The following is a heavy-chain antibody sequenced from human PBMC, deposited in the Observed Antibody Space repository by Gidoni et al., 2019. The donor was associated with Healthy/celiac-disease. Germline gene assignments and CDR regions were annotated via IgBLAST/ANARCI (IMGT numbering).Heavy chain of an antibody. J-gene: IGHJ2*01. V-gene: IGHV3-48*02. Sequence: EVQLVESGGGLVQPGGSLRLSCAASGFTFSSDSMNWVRQAPGKGLEWVSYISSSSSTIYYADSVKGRFTISRDNAKNSLYLQMNSLRDEDTAVYYCARDPYSSSWYDTGYFDLWGRGTLVTVSS. D-gene: IGHD6-13*01. CDR1: GFTFSSDS. CDR2: ISSSSSTI. CDR3: ARDPYSSSWYDTGYFDL.